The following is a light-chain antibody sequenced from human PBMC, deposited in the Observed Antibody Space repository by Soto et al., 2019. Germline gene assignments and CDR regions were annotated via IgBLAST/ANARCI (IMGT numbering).Light chain of an antibody. CDR2: EVT. J-gene: IGLJ1*01. V-gene: IGLV2-8*01. CDR1: SSDVGFYNF. CDR3: ASYAGTKLFV. Sequence: QSALTQPPSASGSPGQSLTSSCTGTSSDVGFYNFVSWYQQRPGKAPKLVIYEVTKRPSGVPDRFSGSKSGSTASLTVSGLQADDEADYYCASYAGTKLFVFGSGTKVT.